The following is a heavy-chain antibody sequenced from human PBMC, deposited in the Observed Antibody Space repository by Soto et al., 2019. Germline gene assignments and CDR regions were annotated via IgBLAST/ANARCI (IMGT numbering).Heavy chain of an antibody. CDR2: IKQDGSES. D-gene: IGHD2-21*01. Sequence: GSLRLSCAASGFTFSNYWMRWVRQAPGKGLEWVANIKQDGSESNYADSVKGRFTISRDNAENSLYLQMTSLRAEDTAVYYCASARHIGPWGQGTLVTVSS. J-gene: IGHJ5*02. V-gene: IGHV3-7*01. CDR1: GFTFSNYW. CDR3: ASARHIGP.